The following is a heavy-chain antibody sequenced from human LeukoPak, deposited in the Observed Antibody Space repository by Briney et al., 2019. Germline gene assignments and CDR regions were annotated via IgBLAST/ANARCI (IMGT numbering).Heavy chain of an antibody. D-gene: IGHD5-12*01. CDR2: FDPEDGET. Sequence: ASVKASCKVSGYTLTELSMHWVRQAPGKGLEWMGGFDPEDGETIYAQKFQGRVTMTEDTSTDTAYMELNSLRAEDTAVYYCAKETGYSGYDYGDYWGQGTLVTVSS. CDR3: AKETGYSGYDYGDY. CDR1: GYTLTELS. J-gene: IGHJ4*02. V-gene: IGHV1-24*01.